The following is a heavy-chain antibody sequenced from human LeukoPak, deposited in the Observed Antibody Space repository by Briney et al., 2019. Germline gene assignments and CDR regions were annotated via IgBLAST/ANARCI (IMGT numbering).Heavy chain of an antibody. CDR2: IKQDGSEK. CDR3: ARDDSPGAY. V-gene: IGHV3-7*01. J-gene: IGHJ4*02. CDR1: GYTFSSYA. Sequence: GGSLRLSSAASGYTFSSYAMSWVPQAQGKGVEWVANIKQDGSEKYYVDAVKGRFTISRENAKNSLYLQMNSLRAEDTAVYYCARDDSPGAYWGQGTLVTVSS. D-gene: IGHD3-22*01.